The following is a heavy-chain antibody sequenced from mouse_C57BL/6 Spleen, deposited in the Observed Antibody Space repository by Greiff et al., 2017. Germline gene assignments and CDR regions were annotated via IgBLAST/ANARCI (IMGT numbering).Heavy chain of an antibody. D-gene: IGHD2-2*01. Sequence: VQLQQSGAELVMPGASVKLSCKASGYTFTSYWLHWVKQRPGQGLEWIGEIDPSDSYTNYNQKFKGKSTLAVDKSSSTAYMQLRSLTAEDSAVYYCARGRGLEYYFDCWGQGTTLTVSS. V-gene: IGHV1-69*01. CDR3: ARGRGLEYYFDC. CDR2: IDPSDSYT. CDR1: GYTFTSYW. J-gene: IGHJ2*01.